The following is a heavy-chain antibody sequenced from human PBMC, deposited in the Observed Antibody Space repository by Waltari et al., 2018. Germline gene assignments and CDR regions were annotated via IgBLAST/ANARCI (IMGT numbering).Heavy chain of an antibody. D-gene: IGHD6-13*01. J-gene: IGHJ1*01. CDR1: GGSFSGYY. Sequence: QVQLQQWGAGLLKPSETLSLTCAVYGGSFSGYYWSWIRQPPGKGLEWIGEINHSGSTNYNPSLKSRVTISVDTSKNQFSLKLSSVTAADTAVYYCARRLKQLAYFPHWGQGTLVTVSS. CDR2: INHSGST. V-gene: IGHV4-34*01. CDR3: ARRLKQLAYFPH.